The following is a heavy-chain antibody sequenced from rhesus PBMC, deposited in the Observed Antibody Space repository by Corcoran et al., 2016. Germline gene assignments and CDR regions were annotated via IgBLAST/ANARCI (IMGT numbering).Heavy chain of an antibody. CDR1: GGSISSNW. D-gene: IGHD2-15*01. CDR2: IYGSDVST. CDR3: ARDPSLPRV. J-gene: IGHJ5-2*02. V-gene: IGHV4-160*01. Sequence: QLQLQESGPGLLKPSATLSLPCAASGGSISSNWWSWIRQPPGKGLEWIGCIYGSDVSTTTQPSPKSRFTISADTSKNQLSLKLISVTDADTAVYYCARDPSLPRVWGRGVLVTVSS.